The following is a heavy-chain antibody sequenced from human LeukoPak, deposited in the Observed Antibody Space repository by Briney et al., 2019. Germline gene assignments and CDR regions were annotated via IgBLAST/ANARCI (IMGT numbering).Heavy chain of an antibody. J-gene: IGHJ4*02. CDR1: GGSFSGYY. Sequence: SETLSLTCAVYGGSFSGYYWSWIRQPPGKGLEWIGEINHSGSTNYNPSLKSRVTISVDTSKNQFSLKLSSVTVADTAVYYCARAGDSSGYSDYWGQGTLVTVSS. CDR3: ARAGDSSGYSDY. D-gene: IGHD3-22*01. CDR2: INHSGST. V-gene: IGHV4-34*01.